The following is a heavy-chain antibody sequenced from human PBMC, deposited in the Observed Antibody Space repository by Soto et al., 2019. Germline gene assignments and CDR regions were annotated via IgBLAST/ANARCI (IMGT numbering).Heavy chain of an antibody. CDR3: TTGSVVGV. J-gene: IGHJ6*02. Sequence: ESGGGLVKPGGSLRLSCAASDFTMTNAWMNWVRQAPGKGLEWVGRIKTKSEGEATDYAAPLKGRFTISRDDSKNTLFLQMNSLKTEDTAVYYCTTGSVVGVWGQGATVTVSS. CDR1: DFTMTNAW. CDR2: IKTKSEGEAT. V-gene: IGHV3-15*07. D-gene: IGHD2-15*01.